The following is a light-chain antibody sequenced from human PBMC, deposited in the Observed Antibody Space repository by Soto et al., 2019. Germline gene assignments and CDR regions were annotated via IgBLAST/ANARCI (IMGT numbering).Light chain of an antibody. Sequence: IQMTQSPSSLYASVGDRVTITCRASQGISNELGWYQQRPGKAPKVLIYGASNLQSGVPSRFGGSASGTDFTLTISSLQPKEFATYCSLQDYTYPWTIGQRTKLDIK. CDR2: GAS. V-gene: IGKV1-6*01. CDR3: LQDYTYPWT. CDR1: QGISNE. J-gene: IGKJ1*01.